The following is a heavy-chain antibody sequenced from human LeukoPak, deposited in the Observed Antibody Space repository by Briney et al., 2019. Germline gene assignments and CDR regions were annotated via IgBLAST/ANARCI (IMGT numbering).Heavy chain of an antibody. CDR2: INPNNGDT. D-gene: IGHD3-10*01. V-gene: IGHV1-2*02. CDR1: GYTFTDYY. CDR3: ARDNGRDYYYYYYMDV. J-gene: IGHJ6*03. Sequence: ASVKVSCKASGYTFTDYYMYWVRQAPGQGLEWMGWINPNNGDTKYAQKFQGRVTMTRDTSISTAYMELSRLRSDDTAVYYCARDNGRDYYYYYYMDVWGKGTTVTISS.